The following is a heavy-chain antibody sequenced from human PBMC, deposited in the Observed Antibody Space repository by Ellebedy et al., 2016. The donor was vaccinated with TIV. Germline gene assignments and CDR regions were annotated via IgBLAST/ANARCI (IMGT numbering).Heavy chain of an antibody. D-gene: IGHD5-12*01. Sequence: GGSLRLSXAASGFIFRTYWMRFVRQAPGKGLEWVANIKGDGSEKYYVDSVKGRFTISRDNAKNSLYMQMNSLRAEDTAVYYCARHAVYSPAPLDYWGQGTLVTVSS. J-gene: IGHJ4*02. V-gene: IGHV3-7*01. CDR2: IKGDGSEK. CDR1: GFIFRTYW. CDR3: ARHAVYSPAPLDY.